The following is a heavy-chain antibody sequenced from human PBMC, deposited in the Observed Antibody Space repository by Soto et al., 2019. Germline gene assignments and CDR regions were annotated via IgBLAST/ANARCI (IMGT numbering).Heavy chain of an antibody. CDR2: IYYTGST. D-gene: IGHD2-21*02. J-gene: IGHJ5*02. CDR3: ARLDGRGLPDT. Sequence: PSETLSLTCTVSGGSMSSSSHYWGWIRQPPGKGLEWIASIYYTGSTYYNPSLKSRVTISVDTSKNHFSLKLNSVTAADTAVYYSARLDGRGLPDTWGQGTLVTVSS. CDR1: GGSMSSSSHY. V-gene: IGHV4-39*02.